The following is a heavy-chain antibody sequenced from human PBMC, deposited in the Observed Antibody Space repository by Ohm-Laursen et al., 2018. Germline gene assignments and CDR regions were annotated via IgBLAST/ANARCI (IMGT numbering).Heavy chain of an antibody. CDR1: GFTFINYG. CDR2: ISYDGSNK. CDR3: ANLPNAFDI. V-gene: IGHV3-30*18. J-gene: IGHJ3*02. Sequence: SLRLSCTASGFTFINYGMHWVRQAPGKGLEWVAVISYDGSNKYYADSVKGRFTISRDNSKNTLYLQMNSLRAEDTAVYYCANLPNAFDIWGQGTMVTVSS.